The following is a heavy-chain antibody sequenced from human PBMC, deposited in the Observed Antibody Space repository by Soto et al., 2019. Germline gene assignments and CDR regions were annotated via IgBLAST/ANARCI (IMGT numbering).Heavy chain of an antibody. J-gene: IGHJ4*02. CDR1: GYTFTSFG. CDR2: ISALTGET. CDR3: ARDGWSMDTWNDPHFDY. D-gene: IGHD1-1*01. V-gene: IGHV1-18*01. Sequence: QVLLVQSGPELKRPGASVMLSCKASGYTFTSFGFSWVRQAPGQQGLEWVGWISALTGETKFAQRFQDRIDLTTETETKTGYMELRSLTPDDTAVYFCARDGWSMDTWNDPHFDYWGRGTLVSVSP.